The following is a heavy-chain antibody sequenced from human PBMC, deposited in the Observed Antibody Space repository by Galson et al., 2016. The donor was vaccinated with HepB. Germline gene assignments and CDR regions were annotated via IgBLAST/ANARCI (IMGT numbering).Heavy chain of an antibody. D-gene: IGHD5-12*01. CDR3: ARDIDAYSGYDCPPDY. Sequence: SLRLSCAASGFTFSSYGMHWVRQAPGKGLEWVAVISYDGSDKYYADSVKGRFTISRDNSKNTLFLQMNSLRTADTAVYYCARDIDAYSGYDCPPDYWGQGTLVTVSS. J-gene: IGHJ4*02. CDR1: GFTFSSYG. CDR2: ISYDGSDK. V-gene: IGHV3-30*03.